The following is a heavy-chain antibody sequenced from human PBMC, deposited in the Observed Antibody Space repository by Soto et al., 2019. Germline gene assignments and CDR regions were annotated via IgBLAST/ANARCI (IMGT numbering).Heavy chain of an antibody. V-gene: IGHV4-39*01. Sequence: SETLSLTCTVSGGSISSSSYYWGWIRQPPGKGLEWIGSIYYSGSTYYNPSLKSRVTISVDTSKNQFSLKLSSVTAADTAVYYCASLSRGSYYYYYYYGMDVWGQGTTVTVSS. CDR3: ASLSRGSYYYYYYYGMDV. J-gene: IGHJ6*02. D-gene: IGHD1-26*01. CDR2: IYYSGST. CDR1: GGSISSSSYY.